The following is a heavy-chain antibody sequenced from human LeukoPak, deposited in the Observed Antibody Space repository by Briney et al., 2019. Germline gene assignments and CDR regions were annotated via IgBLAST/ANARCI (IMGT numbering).Heavy chain of an antibody. CDR2: IYYSGST. Sequence: PSETLSLTCTVSGGSISSYYWSWIRQPPGKGLEWIGYIYYSGSTNYNPSLKSRVTISVDTSKNQFSLKLSSVTAADTAVYYCAGRITMVRGAPGARAFDIWGQGTMVTVSS. V-gene: IGHV4-59*01. J-gene: IGHJ3*02. CDR1: GGSISSYY. D-gene: IGHD3-10*01. CDR3: AGRITMVRGAPGARAFDI.